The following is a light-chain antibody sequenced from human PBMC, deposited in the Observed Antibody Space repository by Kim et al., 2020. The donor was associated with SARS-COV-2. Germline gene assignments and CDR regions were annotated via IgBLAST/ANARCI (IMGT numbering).Light chain of an antibody. CDR1: QGISNN. V-gene: IGKV1-27*01. Sequence: DIQMTQSPSSLSASVGDRVTITCRASQGISNNLAWYQHKPGKVPTLLIFAASTLQSGVPSRFSGSGSGTDFTLTISSLHPEDFATYYCQKYDSAPWTFGQGTKVDIK. CDR2: AAS. J-gene: IGKJ1*01. CDR3: QKYDSAPWT.